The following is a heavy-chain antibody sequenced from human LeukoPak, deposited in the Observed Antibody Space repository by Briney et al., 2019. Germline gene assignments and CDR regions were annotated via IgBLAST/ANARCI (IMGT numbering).Heavy chain of an antibody. CDR3: ARGKRELGSLLFDS. J-gene: IGHJ4*02. CDR2: IYYRSKWYN. V-gene: IGHV6-1*01. Sequence: SQTLSLTCAISGDSVSSNIAAWDWIRQSPSRGLEWLGRIYYRSKWYNDYAVSVKSRITINADTSKNQFSLQLISVTPEDTAVYFCARGKRELGSLLFDSWGQGTLVTVSS. D-gene: IGHD1-7*01. CDR1: GDSVSSNIAA.